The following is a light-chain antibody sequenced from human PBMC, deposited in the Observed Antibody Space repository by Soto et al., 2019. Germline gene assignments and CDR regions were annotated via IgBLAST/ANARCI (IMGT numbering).Light chain of an antibody. CDR2: AAS. J-gene: IGKJ1*01. CDR3: LQDYNYPPT. V-gene: IGKV1-6*01. CDR1: QSISSW. Sequence: IQMTQSPCTLSATAGDRVTITCRASQSISSWLAWYQQKPGKAPKLLIYAASSLQSGVPSRFSGSGSGTDFTLTISSLQPEDFATYYCLQDYNYPPTFGQGTKVDIK.